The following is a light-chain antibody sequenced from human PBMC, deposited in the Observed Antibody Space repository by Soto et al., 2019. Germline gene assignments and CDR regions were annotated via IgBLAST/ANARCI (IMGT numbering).Light chain of an antibody. V-gene: IGKV3-11*01. J-gene: IGKJ4*01. CDR3: QQRSSWPPSLT. CDR1: QSVSRH. Sequence: DIVMTQSTATLALSPGERATRSCRASQSVSRHLAWYQQKPGQAPRLLIYDASNRAAGIPARFSGSGSGTDFTLTINSLEPEDFAVYYCQQRSSWPPSLTFGGGTKVDIK. CDR2: DAS.